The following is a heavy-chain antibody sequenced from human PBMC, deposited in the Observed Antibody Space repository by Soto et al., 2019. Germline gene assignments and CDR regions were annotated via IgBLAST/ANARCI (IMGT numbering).Heavy chain of an antibody. V-gene: IGHV4-59*02. J-gene: IGHJ4*02. Sequence: SETLSPTSIVSGGSVLIKFASWDRQLPGKVLGWDGAIFHTGSTNYNPAQKSRVSITVDTSKNQFSLKLNSVTAADTAIYDYARTLDTYYHDSRGYYPLEDWGQGIQVTVSS. CDR3: ARTLDTYYHDSRGYYPLED. D-gene: IGHD3-22*01. CDR1: GGSVLIKF. CDR2: IFHTGST.